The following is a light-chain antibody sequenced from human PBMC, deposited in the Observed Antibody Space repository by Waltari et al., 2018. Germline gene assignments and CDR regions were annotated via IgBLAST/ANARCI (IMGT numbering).Light chain of an antibody. CDR2: EDD. V-gene: IGLV3-1*01. CDR3: QAWDGSTSTVV. CDR1: KLGEKY. J-gene: IGLJ2*01. Sequence: SYEVTQPPSVSVSPGQTASITCSGDKLGEKYVSWYQQKPGQSPVVVIYEDDDRPSGIPERFSVSNSGNTATLTISGTQAMDEADYYCQAWDGSTSTVVFGGGTKVTVL.